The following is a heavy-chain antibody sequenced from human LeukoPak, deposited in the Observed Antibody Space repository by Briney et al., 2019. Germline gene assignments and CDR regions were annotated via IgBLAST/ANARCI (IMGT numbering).Heavy chain of an antibody. J-gene: IGHJ4*02. CDR1: GFTCSSYA. CDR3: AKSLGRAIFGVVTRPFDY. D-gene: IGHD3-3*01. V-gene: IGHV3-23*01. Sequence: GGSLRLSCVASGFTCSSYAMTWVHQAPGKGLEWVSVISGSGGGTYYADSVKGRFTISRDNSKNTLYLQMNSLRAEDTAVYYCAKSLGRAIFGVVTRPFDYWGQGTLVTVSS. CDR2: ISGSGGGT.